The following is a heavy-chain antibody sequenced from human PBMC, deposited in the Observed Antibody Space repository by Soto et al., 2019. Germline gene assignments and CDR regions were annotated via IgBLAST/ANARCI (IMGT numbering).Heavy chain of an antibody. CDR1: GFTFSSYA. D-gene: IGHD2-21*02. J-gene: IGHJ5*02. V-gene: IGHV3-23*01. CDR2: ISGSGGST. CDR3: AKVPYGGCDCYSKWFDP. Sequence: EVQLLESGGGLVQPGGSLRLSCAASGFTFSSYAMSWVRQAPVKGLEWVSAISGSGGSTYYADSVKGRFTISRDNSKNTLYLQRKSLRAEDTAVYYCAKVPYGGCDCYSKWFDPWGQGTLVTGYS.